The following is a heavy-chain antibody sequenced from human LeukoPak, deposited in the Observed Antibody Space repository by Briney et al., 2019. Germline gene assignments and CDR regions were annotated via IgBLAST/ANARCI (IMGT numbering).Heavy chain of an antibody. CDR1: GGSISSYY. Sequence: PSETLSLTCTVSGGSISSYYWSWIRQPPGKGLEWIGYIYYSRSTNYNPSLKSRVTISVDTSKNQFSLKLSSVTAADTAVYYCAKRVRGAFRDYYYMDVWGKGTTVTISS. J-gene: IGHJ6*03. V-gene: IGHV4-59*01. CDR3: AKRVRGAFRDYYYMDV. D-gene: IGHD3-10*01. CDR2: IYYSRST.